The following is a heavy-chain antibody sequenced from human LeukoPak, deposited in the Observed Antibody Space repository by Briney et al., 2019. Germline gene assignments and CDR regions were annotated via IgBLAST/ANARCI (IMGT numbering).Heavy chain of an antibody. CDR1: GFTFSSYA. Sequence: GGSLRLSCAASGFTFSSYAMHWVRQAPGKGLEWVAVISYDGGNKYYGDSVKGRFTISRDNSKNTLYLQMNSLRAEDTAVYYCARALSRNYYPIDYWGQGTLVTVSS. D-gene: IGHD1-26*01. CDR2: ISYDGGNK. J-gene: IGHJ4*02. V-gene: IGHV3-30*04. CDR3: ARALSRNYYPIDY.